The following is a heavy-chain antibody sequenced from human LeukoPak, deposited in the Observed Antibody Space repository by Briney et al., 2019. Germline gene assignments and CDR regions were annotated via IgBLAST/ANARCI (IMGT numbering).Heavy chain of an antibody. J-gene: IGHJ4*02. CDR1: VYTFTSYG. Sequence: ASVKVSCKASVYTFTSYGISWVRQAPGQGLEWMGWISAYNGNTNYAQKLQGRVTMTTDTSTSTAYMELRSLKSDDTAVYYCATTRRSGYVTFGYWGQGTPVTVSS. CDR2: ISAYNGNT. D-gene: IGHD5-12*01. V-gene: IGHV1-18*01. CDR3: ATTRRSGYVTFGY.